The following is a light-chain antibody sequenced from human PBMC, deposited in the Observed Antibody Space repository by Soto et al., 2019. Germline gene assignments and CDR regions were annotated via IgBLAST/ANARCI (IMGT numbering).Light chain of an antibody. CDR3: SQYNTYWT. V-gene: IGKV1-5*01. CDR1: QNVNNW. Sequence: DIQMTQFPSALSASVGDRVTITCRASQNVNNWLAWYQHKPGKAPQLLIYDASVLETGVPSRFSGSGSGTEFTLDISGLQSDAFANYYCSQYNTYWTFGPGT. J-gene: IGKJ1*01. CDR2: DAS.